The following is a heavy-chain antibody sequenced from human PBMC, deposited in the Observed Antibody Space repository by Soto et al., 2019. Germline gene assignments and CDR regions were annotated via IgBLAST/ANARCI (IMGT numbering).Heavy chain of an antibody. D-gene: IGHD3-22*01. CDR1: GGTFSSYT. CDR3: ARETDDSSGYYGWRLFDP. V-gene: IGHV1-69*08. J-gene: IGHJ5*02. CDR2: IIPILGIA. Sequence: QVQLVQSGAEVKKPGSSVKVSCKASGGTFSSYTISWVRQAPGQGLEWMGRIIPILGIANYAQKFQGRVTITADKSTSTAYMELSSLRSEDTAVYYCARETDDSSGYYGWRLFDPWGQGTLVTVSS.